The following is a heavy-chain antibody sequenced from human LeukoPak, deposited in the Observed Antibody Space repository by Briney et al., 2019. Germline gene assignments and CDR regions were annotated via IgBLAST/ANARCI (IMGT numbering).Heavy chain of an antibody. Sequence: GGSLRLSCAASGFTFSSYWMSWVRQAPGKGLEWVANIKQDGSEKYYVDSVKGRFTISRDNAKNSLYLQMNSLRAEDTAVYYCARVMLRVSSGSYYGHYYFDYWGQGTLVTVSS. D-gene: IGHD3-10*01. V-gene: IGHV3-7*01. CDR2: IKQDGSEK. CDR1: GFTFSSYW. J-gene: IGHJ4*02. CDR3: ARVMLRVSSGSYYGHYYFDY.